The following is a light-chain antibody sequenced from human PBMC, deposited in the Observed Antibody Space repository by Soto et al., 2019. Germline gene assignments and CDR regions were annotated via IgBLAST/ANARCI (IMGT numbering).Light chain of an antibody. J-gene: IGKJ1*01. CDR1: RSVGVY. V-gene: IGKV3-11*01. CDR3: QQRVTWPWT. Sequence: EIVLTQSPATVSVSPGERATLSCRASRSVGVYVAWYQQKPGQAPRLLIYDASNRATGIPARFSGSGSGTDFTLTISSLQPEDSAVYYCQQRVTWPWTFGRGTKLAIK. CDR2: DAS.